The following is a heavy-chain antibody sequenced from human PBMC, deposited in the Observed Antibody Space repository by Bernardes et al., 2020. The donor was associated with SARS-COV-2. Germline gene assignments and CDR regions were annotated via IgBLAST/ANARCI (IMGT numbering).Heavy chain of an antibody. CDR3: ARDGGHCAGECDSSAAAFDI. CDR2: VWYDESNK. D-gene: IGHD2-21*01. Sequence: GGPLRLVCAASGFIFSNFAMHWVPPAPGKGLEWVAVVWYDESNKYYVDSVEGRFTISRDNSKNTLYLEMTSLRADDTALYYCARDGGHCAGECDSSAAAFDIWGQGTMVTVSS. V-gene: IGHV3-33*01. CDR1: GFIFSNFA. J-gene: IGHJ3*02.